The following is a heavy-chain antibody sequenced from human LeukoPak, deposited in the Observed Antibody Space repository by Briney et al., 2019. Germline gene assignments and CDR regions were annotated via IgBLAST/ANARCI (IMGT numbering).Heavy chain of an antibody. J-gene: IGHJ4*02. D-gene: IGHD3-10*02. Sequence: GGSLRLSCAASGFTFSNYATSWGRQAPGKGLEWVSGISAYGDSKYYADSVNGRFTISRDNSKNTLYLQMNSLRAEDTAVYYCAKARTDMFSLSWFDYWGQGTLVTVSS. CDR1: GFTFSNYA. V-gene: IGHV3-23*01. CDR3: AKARTDMFSLSWFDY. CDR2: ISAYGDSK.